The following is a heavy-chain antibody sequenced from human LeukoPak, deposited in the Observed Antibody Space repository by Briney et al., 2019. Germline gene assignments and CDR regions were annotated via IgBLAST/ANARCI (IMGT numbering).Heavy chain of an antibody. D-gene: IGHD2-2*01. CDR1: GYNFTTYW. V-gene: IGHV5-51*01. CDR3: ARHFIVVVPSSLRIGTYSYYMDV. CDR2: IYPGDSDV. Sequence: GESLKISCKGSGYNFTTYWVSWVRQMPGKGLEWMGTIYPGDSDVRYSPSFQGQVIISVDRSISTAYLQWNSLKASDTAIYYCARHFIVVVPSSLRIGTYSYYMDVWDKGTTVTVSS. J-gene: IGHJ6*03.